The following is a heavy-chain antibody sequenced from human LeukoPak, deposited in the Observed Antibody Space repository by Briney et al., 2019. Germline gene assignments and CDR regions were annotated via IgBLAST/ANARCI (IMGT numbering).Heavy chain of an antibody. CDR3: ARHAKYNYLGP. CDR1: VGSVISDTYY. Sequence: SETLSLTCTVSVGSVISDTYYWGWIRQPPGKGLEWIGSIHYSESTYYTPSLKTRITMSVDTSKNQFALQVRAVTAADTAVYFCARHAKYNYLGPWDQGTLVSVSS. J-gene: IGHJ5*02. CDR2: IHYSEST. V-gene: IGHV4-39*01.